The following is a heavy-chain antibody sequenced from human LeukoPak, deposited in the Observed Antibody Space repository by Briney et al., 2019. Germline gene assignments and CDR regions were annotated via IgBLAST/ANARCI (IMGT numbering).Heavy chain of an antibody. CDR1: GFTFSRYW. D-gene: IGHD2-15*01. V-gene: IGHV3-74*01. Sequence: GGSLRLSCAASGFTFSRYWMHWVRQAPGKGLVWVSRINSEGSSTSYADSVKGRFTISRDNAKNSLYLQMNSLRAEDTAMYYCARVCSGGSCRDYWGQGTLVTVSS. J-gene: IGHJ4*02. CDR3: ARVCSGGSCRDY. CDR2: INSEGSST.